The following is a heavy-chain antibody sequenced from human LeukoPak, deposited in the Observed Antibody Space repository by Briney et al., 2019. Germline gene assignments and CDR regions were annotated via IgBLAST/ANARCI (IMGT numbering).Heavy chain of an antibody. V-gene: IGHV4-59*01. J-gene: IGHJ6*03. CDR2: IYYSGST. Sequence: SETLSLTCTVSGGYISSYYWSWIRQPPGKGLEWIGYIYYSGSTNYNPSLKSRVTISVDTSKNQFSLKLSSVIAADTAVYYCARTTEGYCSSASCFGFSYSYYGRLGQRDHGHHLL. CDR1: GGYISSYY. D-gene: IGHD2-2*01. CDR3: ARTTEGYCSSASCFGFSYSYYGR.